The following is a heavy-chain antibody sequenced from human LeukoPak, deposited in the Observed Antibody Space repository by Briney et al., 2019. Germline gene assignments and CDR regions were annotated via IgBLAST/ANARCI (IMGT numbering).Heavy chain of an antibody. V-gene: IGHV3-30*04. J-gene: IGHJ4*02. CDR1: GFTFSSYA. D-gene: IGHD3-10*01. CDR3: ARFPFGKFPRRLNYFDS. Sequence: PGGSLRLSCAASGFTFSSYAMHWVRQAPGKGLEWVAVISYDGSNKYYADSVKGRFTISRDNSKNTLFLQMNSLRAEDTGVYYCARFPFGKFPRRLNYFDSWGQGTLVTVSS. CDR2: ISYDGSNK.